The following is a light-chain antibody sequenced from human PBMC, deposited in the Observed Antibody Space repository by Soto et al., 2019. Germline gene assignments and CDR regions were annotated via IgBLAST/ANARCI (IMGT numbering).Light chain of an antibody. Sequence: DIQITQSPSSLSASVGDRVTITCRASQSISSYLNWYQQKPGKAPKLLIYAASSLQSGVPSRFSGSGSGTDFTLTISILQPEDFATYYCQQSYSTPVTFGQGTKVEIK. V-gene: IGKV1-39*01. CDR3: QQSYSTPVT. J-gene: IGKJ1*01. CDR1: QSISSY. CDR2: AAS.